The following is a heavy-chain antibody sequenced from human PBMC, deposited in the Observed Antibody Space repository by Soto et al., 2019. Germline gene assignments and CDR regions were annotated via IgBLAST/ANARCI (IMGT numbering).Heavy chain of an antibody. CDR3: ARDTGYYIHLTRRNWFDS. D-gene: IGHD3-9*01. J-gene: IGHJ5*01. Sequence: PSETLSLTCAVYGGSFSGYYWSWIRQPPGKGLEWIGEINHSGSTNYNPSLKSRVTISVDTSKNQFSLKLSSVTAADTAVYYCARDTGYYIHLTRRNWFDSWGQGTLVT. CDR2: INHSGST. CDR1: GGSFSGYY. V-gene: IGHV4-34*01.